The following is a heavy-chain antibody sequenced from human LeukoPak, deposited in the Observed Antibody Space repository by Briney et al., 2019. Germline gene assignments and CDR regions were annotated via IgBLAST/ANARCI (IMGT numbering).Heavy chain of an antibody. CDR3: AKRVMVRGVTGWFDP. CDR1: GFTFSSYA. Sequence: GRSLRLSCAASGFTFSSYAMHWVRQAPGKGLEWVSAISGSGGSTYYADSVKGRFTISRDNSKNTLYLQMNSLRAEDTAVYYCAKRVMVRGVTGWFDPWGQGTLVTVSS. D-gene: IGHD3-10*01. CDR2: ISGSGGST. V-gene: IGHV3-23*01. J-gene: IGHJ5*02.